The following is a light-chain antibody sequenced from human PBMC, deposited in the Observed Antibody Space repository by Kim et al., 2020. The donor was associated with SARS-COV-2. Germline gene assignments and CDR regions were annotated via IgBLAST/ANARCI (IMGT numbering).Light chain of an antibody. CDR2: EAS. V-gene: IGKV1-12*01. CDR3: QQAESFPDT. Sequence: SACWGDRFTISCRASQGVSNWLAWYQQKPEKAPKLLIYEASNLQSGVTSRFSGSRSGTDFTFTISSLQPEDFATYYCQQAESFPDTFGQETKLEI. J-gene: IGKJ2*01. CDR1: QGVSNW.